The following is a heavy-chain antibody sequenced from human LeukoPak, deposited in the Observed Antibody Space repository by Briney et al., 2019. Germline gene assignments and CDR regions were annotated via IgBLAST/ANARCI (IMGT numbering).Heavy chain of an antibody. D-gene: IGHD2-21*02. CDR2: ISDNGYGR. J-gene: IGHJ4*02. V-gene: IGHV3-64*01. Sequence: PGGSLRLSCAASGFSFGSYTLNWVRQAPGKGLQYVSIISDNGYGRYYANSVKGRFTISRDNSNNTLYPQMDSLRPEDTGVYYCLRGGRLPDYWGQGTLVTVSS. CDR1: GFSFGSYT. CDR3: LRGGRLPDY.